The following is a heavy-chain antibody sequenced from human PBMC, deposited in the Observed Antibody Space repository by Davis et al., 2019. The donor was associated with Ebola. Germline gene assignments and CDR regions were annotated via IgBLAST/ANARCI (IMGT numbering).Heavy chain of an antibody. Sequence: HTGGSLRLSCAASGFTFSNSWMSWVRQGPGEGLVWVSHINRDGTTTNYADSVKGRFTISRDNSKNTLYLQMNSLTIEDTAVYYCARGRAYCGGDCYSDFGYWGQGTLVTVSS. V-gene: IGHV3-74*01. CDR2: INRDGTTT. D-gene: IGHD2-21*02. J-gene: IGHJ4*02. CDR3: ARGRAYCGGDCYSDFGY. CDR1: GFTFSNSW.